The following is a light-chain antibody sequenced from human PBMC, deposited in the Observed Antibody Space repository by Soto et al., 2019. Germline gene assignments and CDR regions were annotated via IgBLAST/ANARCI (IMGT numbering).Light chain of an antibody. CDR1: QSITTNY. V-gene: IGKV3-20*01. CDR3: HQYGSSPET. CDR2: GVS. Sequence: IVLTQSPGTLSLSPWERATLSCRASQSITTNYLAWYQQKPGQAPRLLIYGVSYRATGIPDRFSGSGSGTDFTLTISRLEPDDFAVYYCHQYGSSPETFGQGTKVDIK. J-gene: IGKJ1*01.